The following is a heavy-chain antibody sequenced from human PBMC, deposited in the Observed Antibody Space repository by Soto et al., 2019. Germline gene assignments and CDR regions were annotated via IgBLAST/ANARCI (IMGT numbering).Heavy chain of an antibody. V-gene: IGHV3-23*01. CDR1: GFTFNKYA. Sequence: GGSLSLSCVASGFTFNKYAMTRPRQAPGKGLEWVSRISGSSSNTYYAESVKGRFTISRYHSKNTVYLHMHSLTTEDTAVYYCARPQYLPGDVFDVWGRGTGVTVS. D-gene: IGHD2-2*01. J-gene: IGHJ3*01. CDR2: ISGSSSNT. CDR3: ARPQYLPGDVFDV.